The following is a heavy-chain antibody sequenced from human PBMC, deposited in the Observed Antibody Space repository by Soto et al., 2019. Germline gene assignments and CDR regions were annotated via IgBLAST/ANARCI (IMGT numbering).Heavy chain of an antibody. CDR1: GFSLSGYG. J-gene: IGHJ5*02. Sequence: GSLRLSCEVSGFSLSGYGIHWVRQAPGKGLEWVAVIWYDGIRKNYGDSVRGRFTVSRDSSKNMVYLQMDSLKVEDTALYYCARDVDTTSHFNRFDPWGQGVMVTVSS. D-gene: IGHD5-18*01. CDR2: IWYDGIRK. V-gene: IGHV3-33*01. CDR3: ARDVDTTSHFNRFDP.